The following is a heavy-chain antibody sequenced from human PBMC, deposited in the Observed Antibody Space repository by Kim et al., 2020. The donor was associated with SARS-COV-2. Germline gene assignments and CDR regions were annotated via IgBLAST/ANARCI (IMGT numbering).Heavy chain of an antibody. D-gene: IGHD2-15*01. J-gene: IGHJ4*02. CDR3: AREPVVAASPFDY. V-gene: IGHV1-69*04. CDR2: IIPILGIA. Sequence: SVKVSCKASGGTFSSYAISWVRQAPGQGLEWMGRIIPILGIANYAQKFQGRVTITADKSTSTAYMELSSLRSEDTAVYYCAREPVVAASPFDYWGQGTLVTVSS. CDR1: GGTFSSYA.